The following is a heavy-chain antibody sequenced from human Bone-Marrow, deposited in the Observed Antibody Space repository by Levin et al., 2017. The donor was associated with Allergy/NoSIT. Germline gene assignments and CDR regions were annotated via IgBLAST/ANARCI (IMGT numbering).Heavy chain of an antibody. CDR3: AKDLGYSRSWNFDY. CDR1: GFSFDDYA. Sequence: GGSLRLSCAASGFSFDDYAMAWVRQNPGKGLEWVSLVSWDGGRAYYADSVKGRFTISRDNSKKSLFLQMNSLGPEDTALYYCAKDLGYSRSWNFDYWGQGTLVTVSS. V-gene: IGHV3-43D*04. CDR2: VSWDGGRA. J-gene: IGHJ4*02. D-gene: IGHD6-13*01.